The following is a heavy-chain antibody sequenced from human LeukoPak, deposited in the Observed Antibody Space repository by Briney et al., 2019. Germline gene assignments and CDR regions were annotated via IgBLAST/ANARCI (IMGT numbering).Heavy chain of an antibody. Sequence: PSQTLSLTCTVSGGSISSGSYYWSWIRQPAGKGLEWIGRIYTSGSTNYNPSLKSRVTISVDTSKNHLSLKVSSVTAADTAVYYCARGASGTLYDAFDIWGQGTMVTVSS. J-gene: IGHJ3*02. CDR2: IYTSGST. D-gene: IGHD1-26*01. V-gene: IGHV4-61*02. CDR3: ARGASGTLYDAFDI. CDR1: GGSISSGSYY.